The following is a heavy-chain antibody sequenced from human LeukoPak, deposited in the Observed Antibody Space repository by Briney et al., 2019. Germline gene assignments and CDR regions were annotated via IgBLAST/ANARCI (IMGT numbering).Heavy chain of an antibody. CDR1: GFTFSNYW. J-gene: IGHJ4*02. V-gene: IGHV3-74*01. Sequence: GGSLRLSCAASGFTFSNYWVPWVRQAPGKGLVWVSRINRDGSTTNYADSVKGRFTVSRDNAKNTLNLQMNSLRAEDTAVYYCARDKKSGESSEIDYWGQGTLVTVSS. CDR3: ARDKKSGESSEIDY. CDR2: INRDGSTT. D-gene: IGHD3-10*01.